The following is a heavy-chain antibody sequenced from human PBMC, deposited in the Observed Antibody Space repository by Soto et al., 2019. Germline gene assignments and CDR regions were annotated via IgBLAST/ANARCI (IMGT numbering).Heavy chain of an antibody. D-gene: IGHD6-19*01. CDR3: AKSGSIGWYGRFDP. CDR2: IYWNDDK. J-gene: IGHJ5*02. CDR1: GFSLRTSGVG. V-gene: IGHV2-5*01. Sequence: SCPTLVNPTQTLTLTCIFSGFSLRTSGVGXGWIRQPPGKALEWLGFIYWNDDKRYSPSLKRRLTITKDTSKNQVVLTMTNMDPVDTATYYCAKSGSIGWYGRFDPWGHGTLVIVSS.